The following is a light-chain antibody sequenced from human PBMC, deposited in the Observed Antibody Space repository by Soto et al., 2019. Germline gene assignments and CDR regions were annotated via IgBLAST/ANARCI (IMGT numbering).Light chain of an antibody. CDR3: QHFGNSLWT. V-gene: IGKV3-15*01. CDR2: GAS. CDR1: QSVTSN. J-gene: IGKJ1*01. Sequence: EIVMTQSPATLSVSPGDRATLSCRASQSVTSNLAWYQQKPGQAPRLLIYGASTRATGIPARFSGSGSGTEFTLTISGLEPEDFAVYYCQHFGNSLWTFGQGTKVEI.